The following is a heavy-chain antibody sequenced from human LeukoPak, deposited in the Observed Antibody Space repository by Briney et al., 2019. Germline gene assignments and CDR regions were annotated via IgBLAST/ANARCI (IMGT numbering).Heavy chain of an antibody. CDR2: IIPIFGTA. D-gene: IGHD6-13*01. J-gene: IGHJ4*02. V-gene: IGHV1-69*05. CDR3: ARGRIEYGSSWYNY. CDR1: GGTFSSYA. Sequence: ASVKVSCKASGGTFSSYAISWVRQAPGQGLGWMGGIIPIFGTANYAQKFQGRVTITTDESTSTAYMELSSLRSEDTAVYYCARGRIEYGSSWYNYWGQGTLVTVSS.